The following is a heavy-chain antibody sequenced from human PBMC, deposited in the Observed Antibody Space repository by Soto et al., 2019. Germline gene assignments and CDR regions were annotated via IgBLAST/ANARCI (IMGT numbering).Heavy chain of an antibody. CDR1: GGTFSSYA. CDR3: ARQAVAGTLRVDY. V-gene: IGHV1-69*13. Sequence: GASVKVSCKSSGGTFSSYAISWVRQAPGQGLEWMGGIIPIFGTANYAQKFQGRVTITADESTSTAYMELSSLRSEDTAVYYCARQAVAGTLRVDYWGQGNLVTVSS. CDR2: IIPIFGTA. J-gene: IGHJ4*02. D-gene: IGHD6-19*01.